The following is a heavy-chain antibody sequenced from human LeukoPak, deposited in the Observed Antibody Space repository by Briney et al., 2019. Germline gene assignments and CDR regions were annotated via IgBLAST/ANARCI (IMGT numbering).Heavy chain of an antibody. V-gene: IGHV3-30-3*01. CDR2: ISYDGSNK. Sequence: GGSLRLSCAASGFTFSSYAMHWVRQAPGKGLEWVAVISYDGSNKYYADSVKGRFTISRDNSKNTLYLQMNSLRAEDTAVYYCARDRLSIAGGLTPIDYWGQGTLVTVSS. J-gene: IGHJ4*02. CDR3: ARDRLSIAGGLTPIDY. CDR1: GFTFSSYA. D-gene: IGHD3/OR15-3a*01.